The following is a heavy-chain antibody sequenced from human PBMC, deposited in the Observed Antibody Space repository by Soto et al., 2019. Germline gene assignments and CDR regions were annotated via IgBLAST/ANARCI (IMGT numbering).Heavy chain of an antibody. J-gene: IGHJ4*01. V-gene: IGHV3-23*01. Sequence: PGGSLRLSCKASGFSFSDYAMTWVRQAPGKGLEWVSVISGSGDNTFYAASVKGRFAISRDNSKNVLYLQMNSLSADDAAVYFCAKGRALTVYGVDILFAYWGLGTLVTVSS. D-gene: IGHD3-3*01. CDR1: GFSFSDYA. CDR2: ISGSGDNT. CDR3: AKGRALTVYGVDILFAY.